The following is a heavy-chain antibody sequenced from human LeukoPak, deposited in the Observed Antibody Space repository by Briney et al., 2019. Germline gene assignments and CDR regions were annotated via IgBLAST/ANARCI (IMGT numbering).Heavy chain of an antibody. Sequence: PGGSLRLSCAASGFTFSSYAMSWVRQAPGKGLEWVSAISGSGGSTYYADSVKGRFTISRDNSKNTLYLQMDSLRAEDTAVYYCATSLVPDSSGYYQNWFDPWGQGTLVTVSS. CDR2: ISGSGGST. V-gene: IGHV3-23*01. D-gene: IGHD3-22*01. J-gene: IGHJ5*02. CDR1: GFTFSSYA. CDR3: ATSLVPDSSGYYQNWFDP.